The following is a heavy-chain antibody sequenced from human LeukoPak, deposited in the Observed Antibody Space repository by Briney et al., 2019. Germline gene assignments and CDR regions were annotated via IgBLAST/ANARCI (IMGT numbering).Heavy chain of an antibody. Sequence: SVKVSCKASGGTFSSYAICWVRQAPGQGLEWMGRIIPILGIANYAQKFQGRVTITADKSTSTAYMELSSLRSEDTAVYYCARSIAAAATFDYWGQGALVTVSS. J-gene: IGHJ4*02. D-gene: IGHD6-13*01. CDR2: IIPILGIA. V-gene: IGHV1-69*04. CDR1: GGTFSSYA. CDR3: ARSIAAAATFDY.